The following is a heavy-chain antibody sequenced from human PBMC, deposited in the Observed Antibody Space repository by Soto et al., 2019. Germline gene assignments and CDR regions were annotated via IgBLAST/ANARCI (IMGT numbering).Heavy chain of an antibody. J-gene: IGHJ5*02. D-gene: IGHD6-6*01. Sequence: LSLTCTVSGGSISSDANFWSWIRQLPGRGLEWIGYVSYTGRTYYTPSLNSRLTISLDTSKNLFSLRLSAVTAADTAVYFCARGSFSSSSSWFDPWGQGTLVTVSS. CDR3: ARGSFSSSSSWFDP. V-gene: IGHV4-31*03. CDR1: GGSISSDANF. CDR2: VSYTGRT.